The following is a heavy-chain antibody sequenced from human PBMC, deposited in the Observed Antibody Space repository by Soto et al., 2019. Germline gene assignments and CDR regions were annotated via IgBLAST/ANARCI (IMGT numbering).Heavy chain of an antibody. CDR3: ASSTSCSDPKCGGYYYYYGMDV. CDR2: IIPIFGTA. J-gene: IGHJ6*02. V-gene: IGHV1-69*01. Sequence: QVQLVQSGAEVKKPGSSVKVSCKASGGTFSSYAISWVRQAPGQGLEWMGGIIPIFGTANYAQKFQGRVTITADESTSTAYMELSSLRSEDTAVYYCASSTSCSDPKCGGYYYYYGMDVWGQGTTVTVSS. CDR1: GGTFSSYA. D-gene: IGHD2-2*01.